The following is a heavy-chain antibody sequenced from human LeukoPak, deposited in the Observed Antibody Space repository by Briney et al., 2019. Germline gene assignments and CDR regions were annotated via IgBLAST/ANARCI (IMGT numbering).Heavy chain of an antibody. CDR3: AKSSTYYYDSSGYYYHDY. J-gene: IGHJ4*02. D-gene: IGHD3-22*01. V-gene: IGHV3-64*01. CDR2: ISSDGRSS. CDR1: GFSFSSYV. Sequence: GGSLRLSYAASGFSFSSYVMPWVREAPGKGLEYISAISSDGRSSYNANDVQCRFTISCEYSKNTVYLQMNSLTAEDTAEYYCAKSSTYYYDSSGYYYHDYWGQGTLVTVSS.